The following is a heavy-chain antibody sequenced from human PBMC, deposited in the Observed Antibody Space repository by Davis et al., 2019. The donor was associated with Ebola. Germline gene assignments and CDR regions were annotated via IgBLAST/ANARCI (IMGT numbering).Heavy chain of an antibody. CDR1: GFTFSGHW. V-gene: IGHV3-74*01. CDR3: GSPVVA. D-gene: IGHD2-15*01. Sequence: ESLKISCAASGFTFSGHWMHWVRQAPGEGLVWVSQIKSDGSSATYADSVKGRFTISRDNAKNTLYLQMNSLRAEDTAVYYCGSPVVAWGQGTLVTVSS. J-gene: IGHJ4*02. CDR2: IKSDGSSA.